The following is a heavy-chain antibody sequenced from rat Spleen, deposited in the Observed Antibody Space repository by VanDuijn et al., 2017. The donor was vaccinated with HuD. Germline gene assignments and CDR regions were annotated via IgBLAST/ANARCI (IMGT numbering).Heavy chain of an antibody. V-gene: IGHV3-1*01. CDR2: ISYSGST. CDR1: GYSITNNY. CDR3: ARSRTFDY. Sequence: EVQLQESGPGLVKPSQSLSLTCSVTGYSITNNYWGWIRKFPGNKMEWMGYISYSGSTSYNPSLKSRISITRDTSKNQFFLQLNSVTTEDTATYYCARSRTFDYWGQGVMVTVSS. J-gene: IGHJ2*01.